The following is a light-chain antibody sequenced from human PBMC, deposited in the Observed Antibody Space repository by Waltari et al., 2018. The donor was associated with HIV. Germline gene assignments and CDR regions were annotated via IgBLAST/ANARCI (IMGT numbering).Light chain of an antibody. CDR2: DSN. V-gene: IGLV1-51*01. Sequence: QSVLTQPPSVSAAPGQKVSISCSGNNSNIGNNHVSWYRQVPGTAPKVVIYDSNKRPSWIPDRFSGSKSGTSATLAITGLQTGDEADFYCGTWDSRLTTYVFGSGSKLTVL. CDR1: NSNIGNNH. CDR3: GTWDSRLTTYV. J-gene: IGLJ1*01.